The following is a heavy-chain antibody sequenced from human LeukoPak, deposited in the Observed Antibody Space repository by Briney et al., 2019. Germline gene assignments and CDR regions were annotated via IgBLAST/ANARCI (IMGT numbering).Heavy chain of an antibody. CDR3: AKSDRVWGRGGSRS. D-gene: IGHD3-16*01. V-gene: IGHV3-7*02. Sequence: GGSLRLSCVASGFTFTNYWMSCVRQAPGKGLEWLANIKPDGSDQYYVDSVKGRFTISRDSAKNSLYLQMNSLRDEDTAVYYCAKSDRVWGRGGSRSWGQGTLVTVSS. J-gene: IGHJ5*02. CDR1: GFTFTNYW. CDR2: IKPDGSDQ.